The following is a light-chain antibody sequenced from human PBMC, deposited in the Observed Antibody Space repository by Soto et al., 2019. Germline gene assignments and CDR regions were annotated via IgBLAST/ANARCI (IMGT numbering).Light chain of an antibody. V-gene: IGLV2-8*01. CDR2: EVS. CDR3: SSFAGSNNVYV. CDR1: SSDVGGYNY. J-gene: IGLJ1*01. Sequence: QSALTQPPSASGSPGQSVTISCTGTSSDVGGYNYVSWYQQHPGKAPKLMIYEVSNRPSGVPDRFPGSKSGNTASLTVSGLQAEDDADYYCSSFAGSNNVYVFGTGTKVTVL.